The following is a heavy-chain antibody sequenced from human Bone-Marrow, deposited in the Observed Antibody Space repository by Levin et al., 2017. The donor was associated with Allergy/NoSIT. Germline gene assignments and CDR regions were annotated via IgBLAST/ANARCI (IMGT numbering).Heavy chain of an antibody. V-gene: IGHV4-61*01. CDR2: VYYRGST. D-gene: IGHD2-15*01. CDR3: ARVGPQLPGSYCFED. CDR1: GGSVTTDTSY. Sequence: PSETLSLTCTVSGGSVTTDTSYWSWIRRPPGKGLEWIGYVYYRGSTNYNPSLKSRVTISVDTFKNQFSLELKSMTAADTAFYYCARVGPQLPGSYCFEDWGQGTLVTVSS. J-gene: IGHJ4*02.